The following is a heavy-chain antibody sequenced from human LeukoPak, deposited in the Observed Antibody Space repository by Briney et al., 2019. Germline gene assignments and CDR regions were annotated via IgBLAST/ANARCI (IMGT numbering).Heavy chain of an antibody. CDR2: IYYSGST. CDR3: ARLDYGDYRGAFDI. D-gene: IGHD4-17*01. Sequence: SETLSLTCTVSGGSISSSSYYWGWIRQPPGKEQEWIGSIYYSGSTYYNPSLKSRVTISVDTSKNQFSLKLSSVTAADTAVYYCARLDYGDYRGAFDIWGQGTMVTVSS. CDR1: GGSISSSSYY. J-gene: IGHJ3*02. V-gene: IGHV4-39*01.